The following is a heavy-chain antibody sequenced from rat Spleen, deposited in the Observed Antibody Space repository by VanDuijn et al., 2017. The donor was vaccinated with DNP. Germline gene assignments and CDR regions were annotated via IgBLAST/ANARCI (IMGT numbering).Heavy chain of an antibody. D-gene: IGHD1-11*01. CDR1: GFSLNSYG. V-gene: IGHV5-31*01. Sequence: VQLKESGPGLVQPSQTLSLTCTVSGFSLNSYGVSWVRQPPGKGLEWVASITTSGDSTSSPDSVKGRFTISRDNAKNTLYLQMNSLRSEDTATYYCARGGRSYFDYWGQGVMVTVSS. CDR3: ARGGRSYFDY. CDR2: ITTSGDST. J-gene: IGHJ2*01.